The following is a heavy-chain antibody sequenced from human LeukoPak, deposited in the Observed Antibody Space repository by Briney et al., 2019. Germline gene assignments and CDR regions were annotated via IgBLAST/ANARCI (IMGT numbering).Heavy chain of an antibody. CDR1: GFTFSNYW. J-gene: IGHJ5*02. CDR3: ARDFGDSSSWYRYNWFDP. V-gene: IGHV3-74*01. D-gene: IGHD6-13*01. CDR2: IYVDGRTT. Sequence: GGSLRLSCVASGFTFSNYWMHWVRQPPGKGLVWVSRIYVDGRTTNYADSVKGRFTISRDKSKNTLYLQMNSLRAVDTAVYYCARDFGDSSSWYRYNWFDPWGQGTLVTVSS.